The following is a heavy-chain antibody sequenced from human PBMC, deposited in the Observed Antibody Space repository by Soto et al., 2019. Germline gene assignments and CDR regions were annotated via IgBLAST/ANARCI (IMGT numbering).Heavy chain of an antibody. CDR1: GFTFSSYS. J-gene: IGHJ4*02. V-gene: IGHV3-48*01. Sequence: EVQLVESGGGLVQPGGSLRLSCAASGFTFSSYSMNWVRQAPGKGLEWVSYISSSSSTIYYADSVKGRFTISRDNAKNSLYLQMNSLRAEDTAVYYWASRLWFGELLLADYWGQGTLVTVSS. D-gene: IGHD3-10*01. CDR3: ASRLWFGELLLADY. CDR2: ISSSSSTI.